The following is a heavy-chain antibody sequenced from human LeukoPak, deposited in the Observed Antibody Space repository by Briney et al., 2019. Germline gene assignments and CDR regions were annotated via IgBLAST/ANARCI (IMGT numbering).Heavy chain of an antibody. CDR3: AKAPVTSCRGAYCYPFDY. V-gene: IGHV3-23*01. J-gene: IGHJ4*02. D-gene: IGHD2-21*01. Sequence: GSLRLSCAASGFTFSSYAMTWVRQAPGKGLQWVSAVSGSGAHTYYADSVKGRFTISRDSSKNTLYLQMNSLRAEDAAVYYCAKAPVTSCRGAYCYPFDYWGQGTLVTVSS. CDR2: VSGSGAHT. CDR1: GFTFSSYA.